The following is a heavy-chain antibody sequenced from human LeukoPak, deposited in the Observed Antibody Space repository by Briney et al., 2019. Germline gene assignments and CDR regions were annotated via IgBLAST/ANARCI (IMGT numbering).Heavy chain of an antibody. D-gene: IGHD4-11*01. Sequence: GGSLRLSCAASGFTFSSYWMSWVRQAPGKGLEWVANIKQDGSEKYYVDSVKGRFTISRGNAKNSLNLQMNSLRAEDTAVYYCARDLAVFDYSNYGDYWGQGTLVTVSS. J-gene: IGHJ4*02. CDR2: IKQDGSEK. V-gene: IGHV3-7*01. CDR1: GFTFSSYW. CDR3: ARDLAVFDYSNYGDY.